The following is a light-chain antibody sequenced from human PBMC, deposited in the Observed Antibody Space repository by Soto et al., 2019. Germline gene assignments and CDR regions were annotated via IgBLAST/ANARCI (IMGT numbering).Light chain of an antibody. J-gene: IGKJ1*01. CDR2: GAS. CDR3: QQHSHWPPWT. V-gene: IGKV3-11*01. Sequence: EVVLTQSPATLSLSPGERATLSCGASQNVRTFLDWYQQKPDQAPRLLIYGASNRATGIPARFSGSGSGTDFTLTISSLEPEDFAVYYCQQHSHWPPWTFGQGTRVEIQ. CDR1: QNVRTF.